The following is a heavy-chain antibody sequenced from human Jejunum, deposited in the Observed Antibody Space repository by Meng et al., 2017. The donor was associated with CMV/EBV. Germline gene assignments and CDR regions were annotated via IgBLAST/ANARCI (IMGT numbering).Heavy chain of an antibody. Sequence: GGSIGSHYYFWGWIRQPPGKGLEWIGNIDYRGTTYYHPSLRSRATMSVDTSRNQFSLRLSSVTAADTAVYYCATHKWEPKSDPMDYWGQGTLVTVSS. CDR1: GGSIGSHYYF. V-gene: IGHV4-39*01. J-gene: IGHJ4*02. D-gene: IGHD1-26*01. CDR3: ATHKWEPKSDPMDY. CDR2: IDYRGTT.